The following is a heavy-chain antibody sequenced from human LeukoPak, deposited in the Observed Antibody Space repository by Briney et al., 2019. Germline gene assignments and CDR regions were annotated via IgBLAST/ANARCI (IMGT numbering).Heavy chain of an antibody. D-gene: IGHD6-13*01. CDR3: TKLILAAADTGDY. CDR2: IKSKTDSGTT. Sequence: PGGSLRLSCAASGFTFSNAWMSWVRQAPGKGLEWVGRIKSKTDSGTTDYAAPMKGRFTISRDDSKNTLYLQMNSLKTEDTAVYYCTKLILAAADTGDYWGQGTLVTVSS. CDR1: GFTFSNAW. V-gene: IGHV3-15*01. J-gene: IGHJ4*02.